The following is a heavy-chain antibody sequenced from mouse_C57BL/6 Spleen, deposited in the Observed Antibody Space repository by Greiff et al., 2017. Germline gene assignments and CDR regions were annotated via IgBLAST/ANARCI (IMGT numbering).Heavy chain of an antibody. J-gene: IGHJ3*01. CDR1: GYTFTSYW. CDR2: IHPSDSET. D-gene: IGHD1-1*02. V-gene: IGHV1-52*01. CDR3: ACPVCGGSVFAY. Sequence: QVQLQQPGAELVRPGSSVKLSCKASGYTFTSYWMHWVKQRPIQGLEWIGNIHPSDSETHYNQKFKDKATLTVDKSSSTAYMQLSSLTSEDSAVYDCACPVCGGSVFAYWGQGTLVTVSA.